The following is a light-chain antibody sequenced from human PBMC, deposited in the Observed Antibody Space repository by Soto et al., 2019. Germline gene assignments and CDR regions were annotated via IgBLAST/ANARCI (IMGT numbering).Light chain of an antibody. Sequence: DIQLTQSPSFLSASVGDRVTITCRASQGISSYLAWYQQKPRKAPKLLIYAASTLQSGVPSRFSGSGSGTELTLTISSLQPADFATYHCQQLNSYPYTFGQGTKLEIK. CDR2: AAS. CDR1: QGISSY. J-gene: IGKJ2*01. CDR3: QQLNSYPYT. V-gene: IGKV1-9*01.